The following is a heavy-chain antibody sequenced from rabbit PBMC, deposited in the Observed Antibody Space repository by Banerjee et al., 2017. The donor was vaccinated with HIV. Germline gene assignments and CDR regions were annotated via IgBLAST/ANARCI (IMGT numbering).Heavy chain of an antibody. Sequence: QEQLEESGGGLVKPEGSLTLTCKASGFSFSSSYYMCWVRQAPGKGLEWIACMYVGDSDSTYYANWAKGRFTISKTSSTTVTLQMTSLTAADTATYFCARGSTYYYYFNLWGPGTLVTVS. V-gene: IGHV1S45*01. D-gene: IGHD8-1*01. CDR1: GFSFSSSYY. CDR3: ARGSTYYYYFNL. J-gene: IGHJ4*01. CDR2: MYVGDSDST.